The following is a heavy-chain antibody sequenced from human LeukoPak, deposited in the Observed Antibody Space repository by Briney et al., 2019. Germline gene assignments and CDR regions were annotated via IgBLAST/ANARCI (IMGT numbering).Heavy chain of an antibody. CDR3: ARGAVIAHFDY. Sequence: GASVKVSCKASGYIFTAYNIHWVRQAPGQRLEWMGWIAPSNGNTKYSQKFQGRVTLTRDTSASTAYMELSSLTSEDTAVFYCARGAVIAHFDYWGQGTLVTVSS. CDR1: GYIFTAYN. V-gene: IGHV1-3*01. J-gene: IGHJ4*02. CDR2: IAPSNGNT. D-gene: IGHD2-21*01.